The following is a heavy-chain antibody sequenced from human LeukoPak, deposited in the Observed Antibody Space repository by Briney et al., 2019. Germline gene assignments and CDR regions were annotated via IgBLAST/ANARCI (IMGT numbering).Heavy chain of an antibody. V-gene: IGHV3-30-3*01. D-gene: IGHD4-17*01. Sequence: PGGSLRLSGAASGFTFSSYAMHWVRQAPGKGLEWVAVISYDGSNKYYADSVKGRFTISRDNSKNTLYLQMNSLRAEDTAVYYCASLDYGDLSYWGQGTLVTVSS. CDR3: ASLDYGDLSY. CDR1: GFTFSSYA. CDR2: ISYDGSNK. J-gene: IGHJ4*02.